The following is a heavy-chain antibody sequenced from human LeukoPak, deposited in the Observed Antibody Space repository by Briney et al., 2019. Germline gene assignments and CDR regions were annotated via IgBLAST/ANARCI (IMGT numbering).Heavy chain of an antibody. CDR2: IYYSGST. J-gene: IGHJ5*02. Sequence: SETLSLTCTVSGGSISSYYWSWIRQPPGKGLEWIGYIYYSGSTNYNPSLKSRVTISVDTSKNQFSLKLSSVTAADTAVYYCARAKYDFWSGYSTWWFDPWGQGTLVTVSS. D-gene: IGHD3-3*01. V-gene: IGHV4-59*01. CDR1: GGSISSYY. CDR3: ARAKYDFWSGYSTWWFDP.